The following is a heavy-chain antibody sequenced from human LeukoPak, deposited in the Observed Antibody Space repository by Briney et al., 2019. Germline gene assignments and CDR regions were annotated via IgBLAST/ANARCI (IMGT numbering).Heavy chain of an antibody. CDR2: IIPILGIA. V-gene: IGHV1-69*02. CDR1: GGTFSSYT. Sequence: GSSVKVSCKASGGTFSSYTISWVRQARGQGLEWMGRIIPILGIANYAQKFQGRATITAAKSTSTAYMELSSLRSEDTAVYYCARGLQLLVYYYYGMDVWGQGTTVTVSS. CDR3: ARGLQLLVYYYYGMDV. J-gene: IGHJ6*02. D-gene: IGHD6-13*01.